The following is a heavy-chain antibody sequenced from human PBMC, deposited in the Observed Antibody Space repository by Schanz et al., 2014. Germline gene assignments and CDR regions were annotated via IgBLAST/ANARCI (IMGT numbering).Heavy chain of an antibody. J-gene: IGHJ4*02. Sequence: QVQLVESGGGVVQPGGSLRLSCSASGFTFSDSFMSWIRQTPGKGLEWLSYISSSGNIIHYADSVKGRFTISRDNAKNSLYLQMPGRRAEDAAVYYCAAHETLSTTACYPSWGQGTLVAVSS. CDR3: AAHETLSTTACYPS. CDR1: GFTFSDSF. CDR2: ISSSGNII. D-gene: IGHD2-2*01. V-gene: IGHV3-11*01.